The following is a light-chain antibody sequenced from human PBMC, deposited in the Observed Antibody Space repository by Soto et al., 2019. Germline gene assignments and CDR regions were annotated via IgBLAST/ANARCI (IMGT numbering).Light chain of an antibody. V-gene: IGKV3-15*01. Sequence: MLKMSAGTVSLSKSERATLSCRASQSVSIDVAWYQQTPGQAPRLLIYGASTRATGIPVRFSGSASGTEFTLSISSLQSEDYKVYYCQQYNKWPLTFGQGTKVDI. CDR2: GAS. CDR1: QSVSID. CDR3: QQYNKWPLT. J-gene: IGKJ1*01.